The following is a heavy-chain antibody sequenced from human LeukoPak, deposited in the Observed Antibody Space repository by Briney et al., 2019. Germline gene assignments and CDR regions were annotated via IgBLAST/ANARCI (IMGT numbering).Heavy chain of an antibody. CDR1: GYTFTGYY. V-gene: IGHV1-2*06. D-gene: IGHD3-3*01. CDR2: INPNSGDT. CDR3: ARDPYYDFWSGQNYYYYGMDV. Sequence: ASVKVSSKASGYTFTGYYMHWARQAPGQGLEWMGRINPNSGDTNYAQKFQGRVAMTRDTSISTAYMELSRLRSDDTAVYYCARDPYYDFWSGQNYYYYGMDVWGQGTTVTVSS. J-gene: IGHJ6*02.